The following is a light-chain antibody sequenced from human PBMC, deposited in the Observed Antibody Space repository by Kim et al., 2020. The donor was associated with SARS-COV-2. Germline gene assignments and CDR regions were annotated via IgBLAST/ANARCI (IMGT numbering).Light chain of an antibody. J-gene: IGLJ2*01. Sequence: ALGQTVRITCQGDSRRGYYASWYQLKPGQAPVVVIYGKNNRLSGIPDRFSGSSSGNTASLTITGAQAEDEADYYCNSRDSSTNQLVFGGGTQLTVL. CDR1: SRRGYY. V-gene: IGLV3-19*01. CDR2: GKN. CDR3: NSRDSSTNQLV.